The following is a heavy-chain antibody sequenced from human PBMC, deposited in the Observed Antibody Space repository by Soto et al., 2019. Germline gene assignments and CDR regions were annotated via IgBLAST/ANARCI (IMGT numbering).Heavy chain of an antibody. CDR3: ASEGALLHGGNPVHYYPVGA. J-gene: IGHJ6*02. CDR2: IYYSGDT. Sequence: RQTPGKGLEWIGYIYYSGDTNYNPSHKSRVIISVDTSKNPFSLKLSAVSAADTAVYYCASEGALLHGGNPVHYYPVGASGQR. V-gene: IGHV4-30-4*01. D-gene: IGHD3-16*01.